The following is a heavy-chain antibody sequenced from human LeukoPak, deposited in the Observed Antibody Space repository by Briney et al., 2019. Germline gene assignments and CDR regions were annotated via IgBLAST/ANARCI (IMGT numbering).Heavy chain of an antibody. V-gene: IGHV3-9*01. CDR2: ISWNSGSI. D-gene: IGHD1-26*01. CDR1: GFTFDDYA. CDR3: AKDISGSSLETLDY. Sequence: PGGSLRLSCAASGFTFDDYAMHWVRQAPGKGLEWVSGISWNSGSIGYADSVKGRFTISRDNAKNPLYLQMNSLRAEDTALYYCAKDISGSSLETLDYWGQGTLVTVSS. J-gene: IGHJ4*02.